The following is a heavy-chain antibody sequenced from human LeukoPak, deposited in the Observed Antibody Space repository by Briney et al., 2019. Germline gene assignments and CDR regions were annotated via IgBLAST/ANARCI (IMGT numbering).Heavy chain of an antibody. Sequence: SVEVSCKASGGTFSSYSFTWVRLAPGQGLEWMGRIIPMFNTANYAQDFQGRVTITADKSTSTAYMELITLRSEDTAVYYCAGEAKTSNWNSVPYLDYWGQGTLITVSS. J-gene: IGHJ4*02. CDR2: IIPMFNTA. V-gene: IGHV1-69*08. CDR1: GGTFSSYS. D-gene: IGHD1-7*01. CDR3: AGEAKTSNWNSVPYLDY.